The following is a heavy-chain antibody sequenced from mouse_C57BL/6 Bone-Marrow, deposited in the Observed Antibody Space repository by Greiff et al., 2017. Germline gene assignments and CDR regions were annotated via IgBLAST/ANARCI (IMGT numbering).Heavy chain of an antibody. V-gene: IGHV1-55*01. Sequence: QVQLQQPGAELVKPGASVKMSCKASGCTFTSYWITWVKQRPGQGLEWIGDIYPGSGSTNYNEKFKSKATLTVDTSSSTAYMQLSSLTSEDSAVYYCARVKSYYYGSSYWFAYWGQGTLVTVSA. J-gene: IGHJ3*01. D-gene: IGHD1-1*01. CDR1: GCTFTSYW. CDR2: IYPGSGST. CDR3: ARVKSYYYGSSYWFAY.